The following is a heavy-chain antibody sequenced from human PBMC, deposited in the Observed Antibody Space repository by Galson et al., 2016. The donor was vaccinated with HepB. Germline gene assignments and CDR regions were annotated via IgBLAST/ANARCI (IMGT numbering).Heavy chain of an antibody. CDR2: IWSDGNTK. V-gene: IGHV3-33*01. CDR1: GLTFSRDG. CDR3: ARAHTIMLNYFDY. Sequence: SLRLSCAASGLTFSRDGMHWVRQPPGKGLEWVAVIWSDGNTKFYADSVKGRFTISRDNSKNTLFLQMNSLRAEDTAVYYCARAHTIMLNYFDYWGQGPLVTVSS. J-gene: IGHJ4*02. D-gene: IGHD3-16*01.